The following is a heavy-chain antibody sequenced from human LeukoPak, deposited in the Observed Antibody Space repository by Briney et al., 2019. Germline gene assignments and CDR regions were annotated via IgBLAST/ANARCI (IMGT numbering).Heavy chain of an antibody. V-gene: IGHV3-9*01. J-gene: IGHJ4*02. CDR1: GFTFDDYA. Sequence: ALRLSCAASGFTFDDYAMHWVRQAPGKGLEWVSGISWNSGSIGYADSVKGRFTISRDNAKNSLYLQMNRLRAEDTALYYCAKDISHDSSGYPDYWGQGTLVTVSS. D-gene: IGHD3-22*01. CDR2: ISWNSGSI. CDR3: AKDISHDSSGYPDY.